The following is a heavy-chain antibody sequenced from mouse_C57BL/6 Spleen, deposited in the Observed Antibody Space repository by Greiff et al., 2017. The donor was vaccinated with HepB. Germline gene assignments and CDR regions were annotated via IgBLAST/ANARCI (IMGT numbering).Heavy chain of an antibody. CDR1: GYTFTSYW. Sequence: QVQLQQPGAELVKPGASVKMSCKASGYTFTSYWITWVKQRPGQGLEWIGDIYPGSGSTNYNEKFKSKATLTVDTSSITAYMQLSSLTSEDSAVYYCARGEDYDVLPWFAYWGQGTLVTVSA. V-gene: IGHV1-55*01. J-gene: IGHJ3*01. D-gene: IGHD2-4*01. CDR3: ARGEDYDVLPWFAY. CDR2: IYPGSGST.